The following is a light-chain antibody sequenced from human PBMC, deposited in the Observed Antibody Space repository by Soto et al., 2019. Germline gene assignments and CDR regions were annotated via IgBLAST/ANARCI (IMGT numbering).Light chain of an antibody. Sequence: QSVLTQPASVCGSHGQSITISCTGTSSDVGGYNYVSWYQQQSGKAPKLMIHEVSNRPSGVSNRFSGSKSGNTASLTISGLQAEDEADYYCSSYTSSRAYVFGIGTKVTVL. V-gene: IGLV2-14*01. J-gene: IGLJ1*01. CDR1: SSDVGGYNY. CDR3: SSYTSSRAYV. CDR2: EVS.